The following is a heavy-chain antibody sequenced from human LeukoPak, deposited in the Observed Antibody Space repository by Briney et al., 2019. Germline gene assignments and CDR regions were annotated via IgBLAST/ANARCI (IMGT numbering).Heavy chain of an antibody. Sequence: GRSLRLSCAASGFTFSNYAMHWARHAPGKGLEWVSVLYSGGGTYYADSVKGRFTISRDNSKNTLYLQINSLTAEDTAVYHCARGGDGYNFSFDYWGQGTLVTVSS. CDR3: ARGGDGYNFSFDY. D-gene: IGHD5-24*01. CDR2: LYSGGGT. CDR1: GFTFSNYA. J-gene: IGHJ4*02. V-gene: IGHV3-66*01.